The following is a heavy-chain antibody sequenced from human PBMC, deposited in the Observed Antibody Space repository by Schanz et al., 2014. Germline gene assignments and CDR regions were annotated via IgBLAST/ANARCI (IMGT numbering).Heavy chain of an antibody. J-gene: IGHJ6*02. D-gene: IGHD2-8*02. CDR2: IYHSGNT. V-gene: IGHV4-4*02. Sequence: QVQLLQFGGGVVQPGRSLRLSCAASGFTFSSYAMHWVRQAPGKGLEWIGEIYHSGNTNYNASLKSRVTISVDKSKNQFSLKVRSVTAADTAVYYCARDSLRGATGGYGMDVWGQGTTVTVSS. CDR1: GFTFSSYAM. CDR3: ARDSLRGATGGYGMDV.